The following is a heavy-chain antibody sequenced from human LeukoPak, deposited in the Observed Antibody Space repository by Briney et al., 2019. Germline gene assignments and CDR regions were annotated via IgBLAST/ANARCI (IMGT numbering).Heavy chain of an antibody. J-gene: IGHJ4*02. D-gene: IGHD3-9*01. V-gene: IGHV3-48*03. CDR3: ARGDEDILTGSTSYYFDY. CDR2: ISSSGSTI. Sequence: PGGSLRLSCAASGFTFSSYEMNWVRQAPGKGLEWVSYISSSGSTIYYADSVKGRFTISRDNAKNSLYLQMNSLRAEDTAVYYCARGDEDILTGSTSYYFDYWGQGTLVTVSS. CDR1: GFTFSSYE.